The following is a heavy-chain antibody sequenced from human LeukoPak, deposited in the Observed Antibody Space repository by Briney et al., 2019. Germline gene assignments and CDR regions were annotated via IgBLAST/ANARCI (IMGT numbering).Heavy chain of an antibody. V-gene: IGHV1-69*13. J-gene: IGHJ4*02. CDR3: ARTTVRYSSSWYEDY. CDR2: IIPIFGTA. D-gene: IGHD6-13*01. CDR1: GGTFSSYA. Sequence: SVKVSCKASGGTFSSYAISWVRQAPGQGLEWMGGIIPIFGTANYAQKFQGRVTITADESTSTAYMELSSLRSEDTAVYYCARTTVRYSSSWYEDYWGQGTLVTVSS.